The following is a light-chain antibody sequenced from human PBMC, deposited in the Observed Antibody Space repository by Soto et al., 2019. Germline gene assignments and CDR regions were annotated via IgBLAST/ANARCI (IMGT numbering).Light chain of an antibody. Sequence: EIVMTQSPATLSVSPGERVTLSGRASQSVSSNLAWYQQKPGQAPRLLIYGASTRATGIPARFSGSGSGTEFTLTISSLEPGDFAVYYCQQRSNWPPPITFGQGTLLEIK. V-gene: IGKV3-15*01. CDR3: QQRSNWPPPIT. CDR1: QSVSSN. CDR2: GAS. J-gene: IGKJ5*01.